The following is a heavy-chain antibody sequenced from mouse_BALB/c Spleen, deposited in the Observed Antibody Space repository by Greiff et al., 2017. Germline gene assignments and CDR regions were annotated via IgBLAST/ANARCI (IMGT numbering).Heavy chain of an antibody. CDR1: GYNFTSYT. CDR3: AIDEYDDLPYSIDY. CDR2: INPSSGYT. V-gene: IGHV1-4*02. D-gene: IGHD2-4*01. Sequence: QVQLQQSAAELARPGASVKMSCKASGYNFTSYTMHWVKQRPGQGLEWIGYINPSSGYTEYNQKFKDKTTLTADKSSSTPDMQLISLSSEDSAVYDGAIDEYDDLPYSIDYGGQGTSVTVSS. J-gene: IGHJ4*01.